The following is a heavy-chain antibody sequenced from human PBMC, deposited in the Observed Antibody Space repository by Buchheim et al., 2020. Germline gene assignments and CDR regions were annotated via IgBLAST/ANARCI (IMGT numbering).Heavy chain of an antibody. D-gene: IGHD3-22*01. CDR3: AILTYYYDSSGYSKAEPFDY. Sequence: QVQLVQSGAEVKKPGASVKVSCKASGYTFTSYYMHWVRQAPGQGLEWMGIINPSGGSTSYAQKFQGRVTMTRDTSTSTVYMELSSLRSEDTAVYYCAILTYYYDSSGYSKAEPFDYWGQGTL. CDR1: GYTFTSYY. J-gene: IGHJ4*02. CDR2: INPSGGST. V-gene: IGHV1-46*01.